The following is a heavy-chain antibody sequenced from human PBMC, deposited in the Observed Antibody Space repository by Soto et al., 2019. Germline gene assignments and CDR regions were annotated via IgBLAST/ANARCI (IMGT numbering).Heavy chain of an antibody. V-gene: IGHV4-4*02. CDR2: IYHSGST. Sequence: QVQLQESGPGLVKPSGTLSLTCAVSGGSISSSNWWSWVRQPPGKGLEWIGEIYHSGSTNYNPSLKSRLTISVDKSKNQFSLKLSSVTAADTAVYYCARLLVYGDYSGYFDYWGQGTLVTVSS. J-gene: IGHJ4*02. D-gene: IGHD4-17*01. CDR1: GGSISSSNW. CDR3: ARLLVYGDYSGYFDY.